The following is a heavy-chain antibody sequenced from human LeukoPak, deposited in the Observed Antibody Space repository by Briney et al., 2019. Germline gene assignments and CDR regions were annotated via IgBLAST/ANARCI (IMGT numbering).Heavy chain of an antibody. CDR1: GFSLSTSGVG. V-gene: IGHV2-5*01. J-gene: IGHJ4*02. D-gene: IGHD6-13*01. CDR2: IYWNDDK. Sequence: SGPPLVNPTQTLTLTCTFSGFSLSTSGVGVGWIRQPPGKALEWLALIYWNDDKRYSPSLKSRLTITKDTSKNQVVLTMTNMDPVDTATYYCAHRDIAAAVAYFDYWGQGTLVTVSS. CDR3: AHRDIAAAVAYFDY.